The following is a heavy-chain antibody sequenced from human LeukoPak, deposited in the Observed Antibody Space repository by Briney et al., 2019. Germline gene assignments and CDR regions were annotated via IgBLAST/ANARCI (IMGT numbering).Heavy chain of an antibody. CDR3: ARDRGYDILTGYYFSFDY. V-gene: IGHV1-69*13. CDR2: IIPIFGTA. Sequence: VASVKVSCKASGGTFSSYAISWVRQAPGQGLEWMGGIIPIFGTANYAQKFQGRVTITADESTSTAYMELSSLRSEDTAVYYCARDRGYDILTGYYFSFDYWGQGTLVTVSS. CDR1: GGTFSSYA. J-gene: IGHJ4*02. D-gene: IGHD3-9*01.